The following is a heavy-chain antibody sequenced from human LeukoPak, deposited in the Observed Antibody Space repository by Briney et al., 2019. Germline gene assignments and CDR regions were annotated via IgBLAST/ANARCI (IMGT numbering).Heavy chain of an antibody. CDR1: GFTSSSYA. J-gene: IGHJ5*02. CDR3: AKDQVPLRYNWNPRWFDP. V-gene: IGHV3-23*01. CDR2: ITGSGAST. Sequence: GGTLRLSCAASGFTSSSYAMNWVRQAPGQGLEGVSGITGSGASTSYADSVKGRFTISRDNSKNTLYLQMNSLRAEDTAVYYCAKDQVPLRYNWNPRWFDPWGQGTLVTVSS. D-gene: IGHD1-20*01.